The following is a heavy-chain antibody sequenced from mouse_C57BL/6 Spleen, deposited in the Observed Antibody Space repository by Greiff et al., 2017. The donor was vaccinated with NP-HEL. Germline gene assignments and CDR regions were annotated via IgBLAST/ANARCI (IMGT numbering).Heavy chain of an antibody. D-gene: IGHD2-2*01. Sequence: DVKLVESGEGLVKPGGSLKLSCAASGFTFSSYAMSWVRQTPEKRLEWVAYISSGGDYIYYADTVKGRFTISRDNARNTLYLQMSSLKSEDTAMYYCTREGVTSDFYYAMDYWGQGTSVTVSS. CDR1: GFTFSSYA. CDR2: ISSGGDYI. CDR3: TREGVTSDFYYAMDY. V-gene: IGHV5-9-1*02. J-gene: IGHJ4*01.